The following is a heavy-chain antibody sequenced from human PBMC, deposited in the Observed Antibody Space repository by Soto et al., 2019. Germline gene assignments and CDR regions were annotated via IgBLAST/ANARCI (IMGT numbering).Heavy chain of an antibody. CDR1: GYSFMKYG. CDR3: AREASVLIPAAQPPRFDS. D-gene: IGHD2-2*01. V-gene: IGHV1-18*01. Sequence: ASVKVSCEGFGYSFMKYGINWVRQAPGQGLEWVGWISPYSGYTHSAQKFHGRLTLTTDTAASTAYMELRILRSADTALYYCAREASVLIPAAQPPRFDSWGQGTLVTV. J-gene: IGHJ4*02. CDR2: ISPYSGYT.